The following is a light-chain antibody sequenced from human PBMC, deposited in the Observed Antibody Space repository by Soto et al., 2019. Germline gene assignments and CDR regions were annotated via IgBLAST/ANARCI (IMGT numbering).Light chain of an antibody. Sequence: IQMTQSPSSLSASVGDRVTITCRSDHSINNYLSWYQQRPGKVPKLLIYAASTLQSGVPSRFSGSGSGKVFTLTINSLQPEDFATYYCQQSYSTPVTFGRGTMVEI. CDR1: HSINNY. CDR2: AAS. CDR3: QQSYSTPVT. J-gene: IGKJ2*01. V-gene: IGKV1-39*01.